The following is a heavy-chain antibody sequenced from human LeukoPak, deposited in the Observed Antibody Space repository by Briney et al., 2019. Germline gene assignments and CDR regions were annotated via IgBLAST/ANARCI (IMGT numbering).Heavy chain of an antibody. D-gene: IGHD2-2*01. CDR2: INPSGGST. V-gene: IGHV1-46*01. J-gene: IGHJ4*02. CDR3: ARDNGPLGYCSSTSCSVFDY. CDR1: GYTFTSYY. Sequence: GASVKVSCKASGYTFTSYYMHWVRQAPGQGLEWMGIINPSGGSTSYAQKFQGRVTMTRDMSTSTVYMELSSLRSEDTAVYYCARDNGPLGYCSSTSCSVFDYWGQGTLVTVSS.